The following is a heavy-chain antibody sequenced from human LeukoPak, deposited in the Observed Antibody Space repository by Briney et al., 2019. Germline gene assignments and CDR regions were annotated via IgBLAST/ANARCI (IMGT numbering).Heavy chain of an antibody. D-gene: IGHD3-9*01. CDR2: IYYSGST. Sequence: SETLSLTCTVSGGSISSSSYYWGWIRQPPGKGLEWTARIYYSGSTYYNPSLKSRVTISVDTSKSQFSLNLSSVTAADTAVYYCARSRPSYYDILTGYYDFDYWGQGTLVTVSS. CDR1: GGSISSSSYY. J-gene: IGHJ4*02. V-gene: IGHV4-39*01. CDR3: ARSRPSYYDILTGYYDFDY.